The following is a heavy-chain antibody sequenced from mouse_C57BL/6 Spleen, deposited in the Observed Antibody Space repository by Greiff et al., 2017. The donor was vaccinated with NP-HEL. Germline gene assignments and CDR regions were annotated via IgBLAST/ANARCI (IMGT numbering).Heavy chain of an antibody. CDR1: GYSFTGYF. CDR3: ARCDDYDGYYYAMDY. D-gene: IGHD2-4*01. V-gene: IGHV1-20*01. CDR2: INPYNGDT. J-gene: IGHJ4*01. Sequence: VQLKESGPELVKPGDSVKISCKASGYSFTGYFMNWVMQSHGKSLEWIGRINPYNGDTFYNQKFKGKATLTVDKSSSTAHMELRSLTSEDSAVYYCARCDDYDGYYYAMDYWGQGTSVTVSS.